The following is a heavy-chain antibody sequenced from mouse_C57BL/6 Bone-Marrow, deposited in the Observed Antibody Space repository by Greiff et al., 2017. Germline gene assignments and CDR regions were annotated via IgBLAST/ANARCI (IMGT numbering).Heavy chain of an antibody. D-gene: IGHD2-1*01. CDR3: TRISYGNYPFAY. CDR2: ISSGGDYI. J-gene: IGHJ3*01. CDR1: GFTFSSYA. V-gene: IGHV5-9-1*02. Sequence: EVKLMESGEGLVKPGGSLKLSCAASGFTFSSYAMSWVRQTPEKRLEWVAYISSGGDYIYYADTVKGRFTISRDNARNTLYLQMSSLKSEDTAMYYCTRISYGNYPFAYWGQGTLVTVSA.